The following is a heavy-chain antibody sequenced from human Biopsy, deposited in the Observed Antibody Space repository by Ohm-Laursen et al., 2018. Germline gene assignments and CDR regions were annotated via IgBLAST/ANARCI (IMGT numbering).Heavy chain of an antibody. CDR3: ARERDP. V-gene: IGHV1-2*02. J-gene: IGHJ5*02. CDR2: IDTINGGA. CDR1: GYTFTAYF. Sequence: SVKVSCKASGYTFTAYFMHWVRQAPGHGLEWMGWIDTINGGARYAQKFQGRVTMTRDTSISTAYMELSRLTSDDTAVYYCARERDPWGQGTLVTVSS.